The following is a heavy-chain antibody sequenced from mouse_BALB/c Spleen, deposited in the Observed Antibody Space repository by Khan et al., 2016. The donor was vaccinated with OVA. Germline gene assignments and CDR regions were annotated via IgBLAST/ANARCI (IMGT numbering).Heavy chain of an antibody. Sequence: EVELVESGGDLVKPGGSLKLSCAASGFTFSTYGMPWVRQTPDKRLEWVAAISSDGSYTYYPDSVKGRFTISRDNANNTLYLKISSLKSEDTAMYYCTRLAYYYNCEGFAYWGQGTLVTVSA. CDR3: TRLAYYYNCEGFAY. CDR2: ISSDGSYT. CDR1: GFTFSTYG. J-gene: IGHJ3*01. D-gene: IGHD1-1*01. V-gene: IGHV5-6*01.